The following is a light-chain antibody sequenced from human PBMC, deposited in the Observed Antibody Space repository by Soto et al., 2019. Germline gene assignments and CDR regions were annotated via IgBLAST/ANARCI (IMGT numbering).Light chain of an antibody. CDR3: SLFTTATTLV. CDR1: SSDVGFYDY. Sequence: QSALTQPASVSGSPGQSISISCTGTSSDVGFYDYVSWYQQHPGKVPKLMIYDVNNRPSGVSNRFSGSKSGNTASLTISGLQAEDEADYYCSLFTTATTLVFGGGTKLTVL. V-gene: IGLV2-14*01. J-gene: IGLJ2*01. CDR2: DVN.